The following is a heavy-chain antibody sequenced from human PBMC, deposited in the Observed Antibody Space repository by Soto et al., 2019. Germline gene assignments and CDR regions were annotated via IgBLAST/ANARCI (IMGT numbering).Heavy chain of an antibody. CDR2: ISSSSSYT. CDR1: GFTFSDYY. V-gene: IGHV3-11*06. Sequence: PGGSLRLSCAASGFTFSDYYMSWIRQAPGKGLEWVSYISSSSSYTNYADSVKGRFTISRDNAKNSLYLQMNSLRAEDTAVYYCARIVRGAPYYYYGMDVWGQGTTVTVSS. CDR3: ARIVRGAPYYYYGMDV. J-gene: IGHJ6*02. D-gene: IGHD3-10*02.